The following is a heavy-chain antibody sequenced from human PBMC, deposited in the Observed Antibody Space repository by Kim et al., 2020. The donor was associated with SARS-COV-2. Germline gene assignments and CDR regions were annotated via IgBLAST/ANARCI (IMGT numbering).Heavy chain of an antibody. CDR3: ARVMAAGGLPHPILAAGRIYYGMDV. CDR2: ISDSGSTM. V-gene: IGHV3-11*01. J-gene: IGHJ6*02. D-gene: IGHD6-13*01. CDR1: GFTFSDYY. Sequence: GGSLRLSCAASGFTFSDYYMSWLRQAPGTGLEWVSYISDSGSTMFYADSVKGRFTISRDNAKNSVYLQMNSLRAEDTAVYYCARVMAAGGLPHPILAAGRIYYGMDVWGQGTTVTVSS.